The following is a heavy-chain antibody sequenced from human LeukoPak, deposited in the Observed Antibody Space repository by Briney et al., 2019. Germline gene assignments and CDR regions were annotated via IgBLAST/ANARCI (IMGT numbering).Heavy chain of an antibody. D-gene: IGHD6-13*01. CDR2: ISYSGST. V-gene: IGHV4-59*12. J-gene: IGHJ4*02. Sequence: SETLSFTCSVSGGSISSYSWSWIRQPPGKDLEWIGYISYSGSTNYNPSLKSRVTISIDTSKNQFSLKLSSVTAADTAVYYCARGLYSSSWYYFDYWGQGTLVTVSS. CDR3: ARGLYSSSWYYFDY. CDR1: GGSISSYS.